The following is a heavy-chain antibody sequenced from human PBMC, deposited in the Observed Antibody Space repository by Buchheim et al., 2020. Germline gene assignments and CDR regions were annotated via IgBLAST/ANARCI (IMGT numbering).Heavy chain of an antibody. V-gene: IGHV4-38-2*02. J-gene: IGHJ4*02. CDR3: ARVLGATWVTRAFDY. CDR1: DYSIDSASY. Sequence: QVQLQESGPGLVKFSETLSLTCTVSDYSIDSASYWAWIRQPPGKGLQWVGTIYYSGSTYYNPSLKSRVTVSFGTSNNQFSLKLSSVTAADTAVYFCARVLGATWVTRAFDYWGQGTL. CDR2: IYYSGST. D-gene: IGHD1-26*01.